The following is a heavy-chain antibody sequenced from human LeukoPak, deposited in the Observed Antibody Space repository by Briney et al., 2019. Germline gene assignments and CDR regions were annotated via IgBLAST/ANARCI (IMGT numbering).Heavy chain of an antibody. CDR3: ASSSGYLRWYFDL. Sequence: PSETLSLTCTVSGGSISSYYWSWIRQPAGKGLEWIGRIYTSGSPIYNPSLQSRVSMSVDTSKNQFSLKLSSVTAADTAVYYCASSSGYLRWYFDLWGRGTLVTVSS. J-gene: IGHJ2*01. CDR1: GGSISSYY. CDR2: IYTSGSP. V-gene: IGHV4-4*07. D-gene: IGHD3-22*01.